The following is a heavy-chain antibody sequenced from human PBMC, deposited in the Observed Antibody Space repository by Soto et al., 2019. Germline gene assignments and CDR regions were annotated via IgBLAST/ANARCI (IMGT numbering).Heavy chain of an antibody. J-gene: IGHJ4*02. CDR3: ARRGSGSYSDY. CDR2: IYYSGST. D-gene: IGHD3-10*01. V-gene: IGHV4-39*01. CDR1: EGSSSSRSYY. Sequence: FETLSHTCTVAEGSSSSRSYYWGWNSKPPGKGLEWIGSIYYSGSTYYNQSLKSRVTISVDTSKNQFSLKLSSVTAADTAVYYCARRGSGSYSDYWGQGTLVTVTS.